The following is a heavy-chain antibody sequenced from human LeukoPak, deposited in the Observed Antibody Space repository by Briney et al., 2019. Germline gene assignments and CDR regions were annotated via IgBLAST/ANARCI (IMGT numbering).Heavy chain of an antibody. CDR2: MNPNSGNT. CDR1: GYTFTSYD. V-gene: IGHV1-8*03. J-gene: IGHJ4*02. Sequence: ASVKVSCKASGYTFTSYDINWVRQASGQGLEWKGWMNPNSGNTDYAQKFQGRVTFTRDTSITTAYMELSNLRSEDTAVYYCARAPHRNLLLNYDYVFDYWGQGTQVTVSS. D-gene: IGHD3-16*01. CDR3: ARAPHRNLLLNYDYVFDY.